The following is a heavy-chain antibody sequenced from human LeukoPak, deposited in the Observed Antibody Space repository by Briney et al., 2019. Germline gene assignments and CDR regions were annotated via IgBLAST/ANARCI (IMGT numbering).Heavy chain of an antibody. CDR2: IRSKANSYAT. CDR1: GFTFSGSA. J-gene: IGHJ4*02. CDR3: TSDSSWYEMSFDY. V-gene: IGHV3-73*01. D-gene: IGHD6-13*01. Sequence: GGSLRLSCAASGFTFSGSAMHWVRQASGKGLEWVGRIRSKANSYATAYAASVKGRFTISRDDSKNTAYLQMNSLKTEDTAVYYCTSDSSWYEMSFDYWGQGTLVTVSS.